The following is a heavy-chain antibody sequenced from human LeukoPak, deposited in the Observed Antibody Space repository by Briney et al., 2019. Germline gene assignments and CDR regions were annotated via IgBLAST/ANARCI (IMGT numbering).Heavy chain of an antibody. V-gene: IGHV3-30-3*01. Sequence: QTGGSLRLSCAASGLTFSSYAMHWVRQAPGKGLEWVAVISYDGSNKYYADSVKGRFTISRDNSKNTLYLQMNSLRAEDTAVYYCVRGLVRGVILSYVYWGQGTLVTVSS. J-gene: IGHJ4*02. CDR1: GLTFSSYA. D-gene: IGHD3-10*01. CDR3: VRGLVRGVILSYVY. CDR2: ISYDGSNK.